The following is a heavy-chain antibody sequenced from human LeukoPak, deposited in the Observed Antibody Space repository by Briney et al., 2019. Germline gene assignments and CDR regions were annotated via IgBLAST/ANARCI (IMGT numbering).Heavy chain of an antibody. CDR1: GGSISSSSYY. CDR3: ARGEGRYFDWLLVPYYYYYMDV. J-gene: IGHJ6*03. V-gene: IGHV4-39*07. Sequence: SETLSLTCTVSGGSISSSSYYWGWIRQPTGKGLECIGSIYYSGRTDYKSSLKSRVTISVDTSNNQFSLKLNSVTAADTAVYYCARGEGRYFDWLLVPYYYYYMDVWGKGTTVTISS. D-gene: IGHD3-9*01. CDR2: IYYSGRT.